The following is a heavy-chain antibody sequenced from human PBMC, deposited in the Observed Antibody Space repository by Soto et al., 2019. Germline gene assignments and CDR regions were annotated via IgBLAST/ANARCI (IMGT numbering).Heavy chain of an antibody. CDR3: ARSLRVAATLFLAD. V-gene: IGHV3-53*01. CDR1: RVTVNITY. CDR2: IYSGGST. Sequence: GCSLKLSSASSRVTVNITYMTLFRQAPGKGLEWVSVIYSGGSTYYADSVKGRFTISRDNSKNTLYLQMNSLRAEDTAVYYCARSLRVAATLFLADWGQGTLVTVSS. J-gene: IGHJ4*02. D-gene: IGHD2-15*01.